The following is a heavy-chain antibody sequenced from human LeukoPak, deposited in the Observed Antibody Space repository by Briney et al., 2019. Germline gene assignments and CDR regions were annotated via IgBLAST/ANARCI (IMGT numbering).Heavy chain of an antibody. Sequence: SETLSLTCTVSGGSISSGGYYWSWIRQHPGKGLEWIGRIYTSGSTNYNPSLKSRVTISVDTSKNQFSLKLSSVTAADTAVYYCARASKLGIVKGFDYWGQGTLVTVSS. J-gene: IGHJ4*02. D-gene: IGHD7-27*01. CDR1: GGSISSGGYY. CDR3: ARASKLGIVKGFDY. CDR2: IYTSGST. V-gene: IGHV4-61*02.